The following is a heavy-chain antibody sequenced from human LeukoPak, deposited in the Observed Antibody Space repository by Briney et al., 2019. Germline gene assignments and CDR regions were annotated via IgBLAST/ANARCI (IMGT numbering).Heavy chain of an antibody. J-gene: IGHJ4*02. Sequence: PGGSLRLSCAASGFTFSSYSMNWVRHAPGKGLEWVSSISSSSSYIYYADSVKGRFTISRDNAKNSLYLQMNSLRAEDTAVYYCARGGNYDSSGYDGYWGQGTLVTVSS. CDR3: ARGGNYDSSGYDGY. V-gene: IGHV3-21*01. CDR2: ISSSSSYI. CDR1: GFTFSSYS. D-gene: IGHD3-22*01.